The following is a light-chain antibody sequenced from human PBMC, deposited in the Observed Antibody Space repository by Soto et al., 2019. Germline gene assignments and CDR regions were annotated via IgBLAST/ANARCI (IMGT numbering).Light chain of an antibody. V-gene: IGLV2-8*01. Sequence: QSALTQPPSASGSPGQSVTISCTGTSSDVGGYNFVSWYQQHPGKAPKLVIYEVTKRPSVVPDRFSGSKSGNTASLTVSGLLPEDEADYYCSSFAGSPVVFGGGTKLTVL. CDR2: EVT. CDR3: SSFAGSPVV. CDR1: SSDVGGYNF. J-gene: IGLJ2*01.